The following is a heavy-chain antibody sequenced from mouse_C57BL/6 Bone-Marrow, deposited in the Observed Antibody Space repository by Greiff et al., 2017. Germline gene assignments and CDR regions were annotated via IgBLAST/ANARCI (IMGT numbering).Heavy chain of an antibody. CDR2: INPGSGGT. J-gene: IGHJ3*01. Sequence: QVQLQQSGAELVRPGTSVKVSCKASGYAFTNYLIEWVKQRPGQGLEWIGVINPGSGGTNYNEKFKGKATLTADKSSSTACMQLSSLTSEDSAVYFCARSKNWDSWFAYWGQGTLVTVSA. D-gene: IGHD4-1*01. CDR1: GYAFTNYL. V-gene: IGHV1-54*01. CDR3: ARSKNWDSWFAY.